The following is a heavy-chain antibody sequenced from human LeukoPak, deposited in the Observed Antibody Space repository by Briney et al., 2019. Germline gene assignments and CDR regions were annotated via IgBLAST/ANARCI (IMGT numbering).Heavy chain of an antibody. V-gene: IGHV4-30-2*01. Sequence: PSETLSLTCTVSGGSISSGGYYWSWIRQPPGKGLEWIGYIYHSGSTYYNPSLESRVTISVDRSKNQFSLKLSSVTAADTAVYYCARDQVAAAGTWGVDYWGQGTLVTVSS. CDR2: IYHSGST. J-gene: IGHJ4*02. D-gene: IGHD6-13*01. CDR1: GGSISSGGYY. CDR3: ARDQVAAAGTWGVDY.